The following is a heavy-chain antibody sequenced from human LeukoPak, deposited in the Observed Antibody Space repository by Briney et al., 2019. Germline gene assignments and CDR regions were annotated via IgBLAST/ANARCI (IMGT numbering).Heavy chain of an antibody. Sequence: GRSLRLSCGASGFTFSSYGMHWVRQAPGKGLEWVAVVSYDGSNKHYADSVKGRFTNSRDNSKNTLYLEMNSLRAEDTAVYYCAKSASGGYYFDYWGQGTLVTVSS. CDR3: AKSASGGYYFDY. V-gene: IGHV3-30*18. D-gene: IGHD1-26*01. CDR2: VSYDGSNK. J-gene: IGHJ4*02. CDR1: GFTFSSYG.